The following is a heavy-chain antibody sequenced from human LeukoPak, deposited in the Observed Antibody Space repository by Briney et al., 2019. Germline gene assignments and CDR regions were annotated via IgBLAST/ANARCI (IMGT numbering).Heavy chain of an antibody. CDR2: INHSGST. CDR3: ARGSLDHYDSSGYADY. D-gene: IGHD3-22*01. Sequence: PSETLSLTCAVYGGSFSGYYWSWIRQPPGKGLEWIGEINHSGSTNYNPSLKSRVTISLDTSKNHFSLRLSSVTAADTAVYYCARGSLDHYDSSGYADYWGQGTLVTVSS. CDR1: GGSFSGYY. J-gene: IGHJ4*02. V-gene: IGHV4-34*01.